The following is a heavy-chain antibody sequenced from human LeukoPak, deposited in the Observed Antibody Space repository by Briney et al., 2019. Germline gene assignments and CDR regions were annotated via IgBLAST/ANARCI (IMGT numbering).Heavy chain of an antibody. CDR1: KYTFTNYD. CDR3: ARGDSSGYSNFDY. V-gene: IGHV1-8*01. CDR2: MSPNSGNT. Sequence: GASVKVSCKASKYTFTNYDINWVRQATGRGLEWMGWMSPNSGNTGYAQKFQGRVTITRDTSASTAYMELSSLRSEDTAVYYCARGDSSGYSNFDYWGQGTLVTVSS. D-gene: IGHD3-22*01. J-gene: IGHJ4*02.